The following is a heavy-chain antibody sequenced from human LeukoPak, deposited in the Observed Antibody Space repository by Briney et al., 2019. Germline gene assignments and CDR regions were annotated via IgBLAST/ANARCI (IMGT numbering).Heavy chain of an antibody. V-gene: IGHV3-48*03. Sequence: GGSLRLSCAASGFTFSSYEMNWVRQAPGKGLKWVSYISSSDTTIYYADSVKGRFTISRDNAKNSLYLQMNSLRAEDTAVYYCARDSTIAFYDSSGMDWGKGTLVTVSS. CDR1: GFTFSSYE. CDR2: ISSSDTTI. D-gene: IGHD3-22*01. J-gene: IGHJ4*02. CDR3: ARDSTIAFYDSSGMD.